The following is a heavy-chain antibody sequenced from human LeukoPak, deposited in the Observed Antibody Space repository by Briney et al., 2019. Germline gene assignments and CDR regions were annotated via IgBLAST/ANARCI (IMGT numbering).Heavy chain of an antibody. J-gene: IGHJ4*02. V-gene: IGHV3-30-3*01. Sequence: PGGSLRLSCAASGFTLSSYAMHWVRQAPGKGLEWVAVISYDGSNKYYADSVKGRFTISRDNSKNTLYLQMNSLRAEDTAVYYCARSSTFDYWGQGTLVTVSS. CDR3: ARSSTFDY. CDR1: GFTLSSYA. CDR2: ISYDGSNK.